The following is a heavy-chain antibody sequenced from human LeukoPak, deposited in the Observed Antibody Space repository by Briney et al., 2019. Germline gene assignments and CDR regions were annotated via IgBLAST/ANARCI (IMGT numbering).Heavy chain of an antibody. Sequence: ASVKVSCTASGYTFTSYYMHWVRQAPGQGLEWMGIINPSGGSTSYTQRFQGRVTMTRDTSTSTVYMELSSLRSEDTAVYYCARDQEGFDYWGQGTLVTVSS. CDR3: ARDQEGFDY. J-gene: IGHJ4*02. CDR1: GYTFTSYY. V-gene: IGHV1-46*01. CDR2: INPSGGST.